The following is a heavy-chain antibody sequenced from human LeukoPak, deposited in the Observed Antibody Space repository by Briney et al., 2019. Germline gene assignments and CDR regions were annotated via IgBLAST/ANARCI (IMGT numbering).Heavy chain of an antibody. V-gene: IGHV4-34*01. CDR1: GGSFSGYY. CDR2: INHSGST. D-gene: IGHD4-17*01. J-gene: IGHJ4*02. Sequence: RPSETLSLTCAVYGGSFSGYYWSWIRQPPGKGLEWIGEINHSGSTNYNPSLKSRVTISVDTSKNQFSLKLSSVTAADTAVYYCARGDTGVTTDYWGQGTLVTVSS. CDR3: ARGDTGVTTDY.